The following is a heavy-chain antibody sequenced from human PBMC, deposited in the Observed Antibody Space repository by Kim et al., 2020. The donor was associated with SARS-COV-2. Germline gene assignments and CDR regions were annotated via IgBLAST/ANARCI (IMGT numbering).Heavy chain of an antibody. Sequence: SETLSLTCAVYGGSFIGYYWSWIRQPPGKGLEWIGEINHSGSTNYNPSLKSRVTISGDTSKNQISLKLSSVTAADTAVYYCARDADQTPGSNWFDPWGQGTLVTVSS. D-gene: IGHD2-15*01. J-gene: IGHJ5*02. CDR2: INHSGST. CDR3: ARDADQTPGSNWFDP. V-gene: IGHV4-34*01. CDR1: GGSFIGYY.